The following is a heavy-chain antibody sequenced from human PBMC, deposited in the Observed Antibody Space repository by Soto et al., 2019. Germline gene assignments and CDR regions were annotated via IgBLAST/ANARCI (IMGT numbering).Heavy chain of an antibody. V-gene: IGHV3-30*18. CDR3: AKDIGY. J-gene: IGHJ4*02. CDR2: ISYDGSNK. D-gene: IGHD3-16*02. Sequence: QVQLVESGGGVVQPGRSLRLSCAASGFTFSSYGMHWVRQAPGKGLEWVAVISYDGSNKYYADSVKGRFTISRDNSKTTLYLQMNSLRAEDTAVYYCAKDIGYWGQGTLVTVSS. CDR1: GFTFSSYG.